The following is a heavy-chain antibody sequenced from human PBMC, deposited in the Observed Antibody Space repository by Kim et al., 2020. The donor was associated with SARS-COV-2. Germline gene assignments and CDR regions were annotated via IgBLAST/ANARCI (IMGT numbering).Heavy chain of an antibody. Sequence: GGSLRLSCAASGFTFSSYNMNWVRQAPGKGLEWVSYISGSGSYIYYADSVKGRFTISRDNAKNSLYLQMNSLRAEDTAVYYCARDSLGTVTNLPDYWGQGTLVTVSS. CDR3: ARDSLGTVTNLPDY. D-gene: IGHD4-17*01. CDR2: ISGSGSYI. CDR1: GFTFSSYN. V-gene: IGHV3-21*01. J-gene: IGHJ4*02.